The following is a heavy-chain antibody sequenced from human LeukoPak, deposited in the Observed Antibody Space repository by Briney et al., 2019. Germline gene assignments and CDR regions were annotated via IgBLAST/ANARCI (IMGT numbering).Heavy chain of an antibody. CDR3: ARQDAYRCYVGGANAFDV. CDR1: GFTFRSYE. V-gene: IGHV3-48*03. D-gene: IGHD5-12*01. J-gene: IGHJ3*01. Sequence: PGGSLRLSCAASGFTFRSYEMNWVRQAPGKGLEWVSYISSSGSTIYLADSVKGRFTISRDNAKNSLYLQMNSLRAEDTAVYYCARQDAYRCYVGGANAFDVWGQGTKVTVSS. CDR2: ISSSGSTI.